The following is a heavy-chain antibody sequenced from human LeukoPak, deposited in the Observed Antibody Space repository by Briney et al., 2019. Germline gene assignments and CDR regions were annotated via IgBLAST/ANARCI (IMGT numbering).Heavy chain of an antibody. CDR1: GGSFSGYY. V-gene: IGHV4-34*01. CDR2: INHSGST. J-gene: IGHJ4*02. Sequence: PSETLSLTCAVDGGSFSGYYWSWIRQPPGKGLEWIGEINHSGSTNYNPSLKSRVTISVDTSKNQFSLKLSSVTAADTAVYYCAREGRDGYNSFDYWGQGTLVTVSS. CDR3: AREGRDGYNSFDY. D-gene: IGHD5-24*01.